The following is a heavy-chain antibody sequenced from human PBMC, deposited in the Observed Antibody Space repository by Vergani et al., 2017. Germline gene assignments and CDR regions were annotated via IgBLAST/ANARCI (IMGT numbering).Heavy chain of an antibody. V-gene: IGHV1-2*02. CDR3: ARMERELLSGKAFDI. D-gene: IGHD1-26*01. J-gene: IGHJ3*02. CDR1: GYTFTGYY. Sequence: QVQLVQSGAEVKKPGASVKVSCKASGYTFTGYYMHWVRQAPGQGLEWMGWINPNSGGTNYAQKFQGRVTMTRDTFISTAYMELSRLRSDDTAVYYCARMERELLSGKAFDIWGQGTMVTVSS. CDR2: INPNSGGT.